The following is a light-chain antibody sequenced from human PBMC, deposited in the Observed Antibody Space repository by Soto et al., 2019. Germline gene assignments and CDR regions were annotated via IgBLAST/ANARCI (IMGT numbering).Light chain of an antibody. J-gene: IGKJ2*03. V-gene: IGKV1-39*01. CDR1: QSISSY. CDR2: AAS. CDR3: QQSYSTPYG. Sequence: DIQMTQSPSSLSASVGDRVTITCRASQSISSYLNWYQQKPGKAPKLLIYAASSLQSGVPSRFSGSGSGTDFTLTTSSLQPEDFATYYCQQSYSTPYGFGQGTKLEIK.